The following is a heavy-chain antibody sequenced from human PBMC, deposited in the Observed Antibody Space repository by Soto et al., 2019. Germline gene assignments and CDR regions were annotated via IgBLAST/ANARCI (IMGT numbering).Heavy chain of an antibody. Sequence: GESLKISCKTSGERCTTYWISWVRQMPVKGLEYMGKTIPNDSAINHSPSLEGHVTFSVDRSTSTAYVRWNSLKASETAMSYCARQTTTSTSSYNATDVRHQGTTVTVSS. V-gene: IGHV5-10-1*01. CDR1: GERCTTYW. D-gene: IGHD1-1*01. J-gene: IGHJ6*02. CDR3: ARQTTTSTSSYNATDV. CDR2: TIPNDSAI.